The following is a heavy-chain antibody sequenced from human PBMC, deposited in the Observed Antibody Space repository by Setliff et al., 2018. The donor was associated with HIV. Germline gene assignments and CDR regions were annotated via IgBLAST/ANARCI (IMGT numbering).Heavy chain of an antibody. J-gene: IGHJ4*02. CDR1: GYSISIGYY. CDR2: IYHSGST. CDR3: ARHRKDDYFLTAYFDS. Sequence: TSETLSLTCAVSGYSISIGYYWGWIRQPPGKGLEWIGNIYHSGSTYYNPSLKSRVTISVDTSKNRFSLKLSSVTAADTAVYYCARHRKDDYFLTAYFDSSGQGALVTVSS. D-gene: IGHD4-17*01. V-gene: IGHV4-38-2*01.